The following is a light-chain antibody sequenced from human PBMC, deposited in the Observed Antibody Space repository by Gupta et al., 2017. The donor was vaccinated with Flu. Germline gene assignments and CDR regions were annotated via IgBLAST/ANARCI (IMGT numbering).Light chain of an antibody. CDR2: DTS. J-gene: IGKJ4*01. V-gene: IGKV3-11*01. Sequence: PGERATLSCSASQSVGMFLAWYQQRSGQAPGLLIYDTSKRATGIPARFSGSGSGTDFTLTISSLEAEDFAVYYCQQRSNWPPVVSFGGGTKVEIK. CDR3: QQRSNWPPVVS. CDR1: QSVGMF.